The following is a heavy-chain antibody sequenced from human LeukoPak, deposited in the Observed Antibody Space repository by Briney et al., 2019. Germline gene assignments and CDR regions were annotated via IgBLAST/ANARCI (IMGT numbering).Heavy chain of an antibody. J-gene: IGHJ4*02. Sequence: ASVTVSCKASGYTFTGYYMHWVRQAPGQGLEWMGWINPNSGGTNYAQKCQGRVTMTRDTSISTAYMELSRLRSDDTAVYYCARELRFLEWSIYWGQGTLVTVSS. CDR3: ARELRFLEWSIY. D-gene: IGHD3-3*01. V-gene: IGHV1-2*02. CDR1: GYTFTGYY. CDR2: INPNSGGT.